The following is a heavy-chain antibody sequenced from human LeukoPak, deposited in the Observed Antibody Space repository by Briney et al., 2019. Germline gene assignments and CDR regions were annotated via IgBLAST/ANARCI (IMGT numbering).Heavy chain of an antibody. CDR2: IYHSGST. CDR1: GGSISSGGYS. Sequence: PSETLSLTCAVSGGSISSGGYSWSWIRQPPGKGLEWIGYIYHSGSTNYNPSLKSRVTISVDKSKNQFSLKLSSVTAADTAVYYCARAGGIAAAASDYWGQGTLVTVSS. D-gene: IGHD6-13*01. J-gene: IGHJ4*02. V-gene: IGHV4-30-2*01. CDR3: ARAGGIAAAASDY.